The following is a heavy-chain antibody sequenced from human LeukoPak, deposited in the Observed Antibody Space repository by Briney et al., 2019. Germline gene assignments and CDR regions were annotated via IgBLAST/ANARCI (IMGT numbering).Heavy chain of an antibody. J-gene: IGHJ4*02. CDR2: ISSSSSYI. V-gene: IGHV3-21*01. D-gene: IGHD2-2*01. Sequence: GSLRLSCAASGFTFNSYTMNWVRQAPGKGLEWVSSISSSSSYIYNADSVKGRFTISKDNAKNSLYLQMNSLRAEDTAVYYCARDYCSSTSCFPSGTNYFDSWGQGTPVTVSS. CDR1: GFTFNSYT. CDR3: ARDYCSSTSCFPSGTNYFDS.